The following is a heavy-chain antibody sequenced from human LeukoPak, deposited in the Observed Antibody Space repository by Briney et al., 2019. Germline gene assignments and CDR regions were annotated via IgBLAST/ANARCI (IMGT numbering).Heavy chain of an antibody. CDR1: GYSFTSYW. D-gene: IGHD6-6*01. J-gene: IGHJ4*02. V-gene: IGHV5-51*01. Sequence: GESLKISCKGAGYSFTSYWIGWVRQMPGKGLEWMGIIYPGDSDTRYSPSFQGQVTISADKSISTAYLQWSSLKASDTAMYYCAGRVRSGREYTLSWGQGTLVTVSS. CDR2: IYPGDSDT. CDR3: AGRVRSGREYTLS.